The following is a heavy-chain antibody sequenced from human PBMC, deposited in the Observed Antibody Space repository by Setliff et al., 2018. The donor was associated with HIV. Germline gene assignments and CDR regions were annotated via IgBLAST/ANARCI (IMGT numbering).Heavy chain of an antibody. J-gene: IGHJ5*02. CDR1: GFTVSNNY. D-gene: IGHD2-15*01. CDR2: IYSGGST. CDR3: ARDRTCSGGSCYGT. Sequence: PGGSLRLSCAASGFTVSNNYMKWVRQAPGKGLEWVSLIYSGGSTYYAASVKGRFTISRDNSKNTLYLQMNSLRAEDTAVYYCARDRTCSGGSCYGTWGQGTMVTVSS. V-gene: IGHV3-53*01.